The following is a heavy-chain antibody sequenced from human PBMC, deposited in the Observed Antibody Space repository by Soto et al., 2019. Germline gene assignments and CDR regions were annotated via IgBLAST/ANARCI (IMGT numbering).Heavy chain of an antibody. V-gene: IGHV3-9*01. Sequence: EVQLVESGGGLVQPGRSLRLSCAASGFTFDDYAMHWVRQAPGKGLEWVSGISWNSGSIGYADSVKGRFTISRDNAKNSQYLQMNSLRAEDTALYYCAKAPYYYDSSGSWYFDYWGQGTLVTVSS. CDR1: GFTFDDYA. CDR2: ISWNSGSI. J-gene: IGHJ4*02. CDR3: AKAPYYYDSSGSWYFDY. D-gene: IGHD3-22*01.